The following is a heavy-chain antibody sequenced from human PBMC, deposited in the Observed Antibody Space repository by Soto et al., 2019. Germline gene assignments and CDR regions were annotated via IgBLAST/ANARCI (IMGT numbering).Heavy chain of an antibody. CDR2: LSRGDER. CDR3: AKPTISYTRGV. J-gene: IGHJ6*02. Sequence: QVQLQESGPGLVKPSETLSLTCTVSGAPITTTKWWAWVRLPPGKGLEWIGELSRGDERSSNPSLEGRFTMSLDKCTKHFSLKLTSVTAADTAIYYCAKPTISYTRGVWGRGTSVTVSS. CDR1: GAPITTTKW. V-gene: IGHV4-4*02. D-gene: IGHD3-10*01.